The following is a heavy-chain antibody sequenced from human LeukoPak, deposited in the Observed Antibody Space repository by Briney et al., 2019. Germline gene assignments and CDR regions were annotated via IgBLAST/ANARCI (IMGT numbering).Heavy chain of an antibody. CDR2: IKQDGSEK. J-gene: IGHJ2*01. CDR3: ASRYCSSTSCRSYWYFGL. CDR1: GFTFSSYW. Sequence: PGGSRRLSCAASGFTFSSYWMSWVRQAPGKGLEWVANIKQDGSEKYYVDSVKGRFTISRDNAKNSLYLQMNSLRAEDTAVYYCASRYCSSTSCRSYWYFGLWGRGTLVTVSS. V-gene: IGHV3-7*01. D-gene: IGHD2-2*01.